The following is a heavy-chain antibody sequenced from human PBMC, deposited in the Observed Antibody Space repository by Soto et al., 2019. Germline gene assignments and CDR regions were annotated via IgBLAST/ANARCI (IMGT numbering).Heavy chain of an antibody. Sequence: PGESLRISCKGSGYTFATHGVAWMRQMPGKGLEWMGIIYLGDSDTRYSPSFQGQVTISADKSFSTAYLQWSSLKASDTAIYFCARLELTGLDNWGQGTPVTVSS. D-gene: IGHD3-9*01. CDR2: IYLGDSDT. CDR3: ARLELTGLDN. V-gene: IGHV5-51*01. J-gene: IGHJ4*02. CDR1: GYTFATHG.